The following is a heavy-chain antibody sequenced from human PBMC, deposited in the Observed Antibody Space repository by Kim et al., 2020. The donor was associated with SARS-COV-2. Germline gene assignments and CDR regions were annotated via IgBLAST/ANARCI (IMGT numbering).Heavy chain of an antibody. CDR3: TNLMVTMVRGVIIRHYYYYGMDV. D-gene: IGHD3-10*01. CDR1: GFTFGDYA. V-gene: IGHV3-49*04. CDR2: IRSKAYGGTT. Sequence: GGSLRLSCTASGFTFGDYAMSWVRQAPGKGLEWVGFIRSKAYGGTTEYAASVKGRFTISRDDSKSIAYLQMNSLKTEETAVYYCTNLMVTMVRGVIIRHYYYYGMDVWGQGTTITVSS. J-gene: IGHJ6*02.